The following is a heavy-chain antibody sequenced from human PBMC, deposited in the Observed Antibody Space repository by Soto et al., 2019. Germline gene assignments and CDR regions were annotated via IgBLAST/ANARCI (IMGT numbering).Heavy chain of an antibody. J-gene: IGHJ4*02. Sequence: SETLSLTCAVYGGSFSGYYWSWIRQPPGKGLEWIGFISYSGSTYYSTSLKSRVTISVDTSKSQFSLNLSFVTAADTAVYYCATMGTPATGLYFFDYWGQGSLVTVSS. V-gene: IGHV4-30-4*08. CDR1: GGSFSGYY. D-gene: IGHD2-15*01. CDR2: ISYSGST. CDR3: ATMGTPATGLYFFDY.